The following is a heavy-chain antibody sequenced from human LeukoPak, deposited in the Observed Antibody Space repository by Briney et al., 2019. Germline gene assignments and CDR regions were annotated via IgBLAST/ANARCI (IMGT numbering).Heavy chain of an antibody. V-gene: IGHV3-20*04. Sequence: GGSLRLSCTASGFAFDEHGMSWVRQVPGKGLEWVSGINWSGGSTGYADPLRGRFTISRDNAKNSLYLQMDSLRAEDTALYYCARDPITSPFYFDYWGQGTLVTVSS. CDR2: INWSGGST. CDR3: ARDPITSPFYFDY. J-gene: IGHJ4*02. D-gene: IGHD2-2*01. CDR1: GFAFDEHG.